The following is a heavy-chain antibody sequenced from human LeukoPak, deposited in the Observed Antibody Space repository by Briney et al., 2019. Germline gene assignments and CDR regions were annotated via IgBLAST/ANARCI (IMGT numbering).Heavy chain of an antibody. D-gene: IGHD6-19*01. Sequence: PGGSLRLSCAASGFTFSSNWMSWVRQAPGKGLEWVANIKQDGSEKHYVDSVKGRFTISRDNAKNSLYLQMNSLRAEDTALYYCATSQTTSGRYGNAFDIWGQGTLVTVSS. J-gene: IGHJ3*02. CDR1: GFTFSSNW. CDR3: ATSQTTSGRYGNAFDI. V-gene: IGHV3-7*01. CDR2: IKQDGSEK.